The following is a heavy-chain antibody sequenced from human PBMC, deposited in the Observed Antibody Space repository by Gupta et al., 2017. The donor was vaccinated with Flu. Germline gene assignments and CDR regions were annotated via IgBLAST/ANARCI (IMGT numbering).Heavy chain of an antibody. V-gene: IGHV3-23*01. Sequence: AMSWVRQVPGKGLEWISGISASGSRTYYADSVKGRFTISRDTSKNTLDLQMNSLRADDTAIYYCAKNRVAGAISYYYGLDVWGQGTTVTVSS. J-gene: IGHJ6*02. CDR1: A. CDR3: AKNRVAGAISYYYGLDV. D-gene: IGHD1-26*01. CDR2: ISASGSRT.